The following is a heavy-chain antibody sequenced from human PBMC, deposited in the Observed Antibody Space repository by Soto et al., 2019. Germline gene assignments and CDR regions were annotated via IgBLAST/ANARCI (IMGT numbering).Heavy chain of an antibody. D-gene: IGHD6-6*01. V-gene: IGHV3-66*01. CDR3: AREIGRGAAQTNYMDV. J-gene: IGHJ6*03. Sequence: GGSLRLSCAASGFTVSSKYMSWVRQAPGKGLEWVSLIQSGGPTYYADSVKGRFTMSRDNSKNTVYFQMTNLRVGDTAVYFCAREIGRGAAQTNYMDVWGKGTTVTVSS. CDR1: GFTVSSKY. CDR2: IQSGGPT.